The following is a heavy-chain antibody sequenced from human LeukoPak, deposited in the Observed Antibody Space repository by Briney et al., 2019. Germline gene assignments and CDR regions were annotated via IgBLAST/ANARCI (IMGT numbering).Heavy chain of an antibody. CDR2: IYSGGST. V-gene: IGHV3-66*02. CDR3: AKDSVLGIVGAIDY. Sequence: PGGSLRLSCAASGFTVSSNYMSWVRQAPGKGLEWVSVIYSGGSTYYADSVKGRFTISRDNSKNTLYLQMNSLRAEDTAVYYCAKDSVLGIVGAIDYWGQGTLVTVSS. D-gene: IGHD1-26*01. J-gene: IGHJ4*02. CDR1: GFTVSSNY.